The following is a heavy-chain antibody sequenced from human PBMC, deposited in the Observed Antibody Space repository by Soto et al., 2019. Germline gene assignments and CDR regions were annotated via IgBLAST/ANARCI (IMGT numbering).Heavy chain of an antibody. CDR2: IYHSGST. Sequence: SETLSLTCAVSGGSFSGYYWGWIRQPPGKGLEWIGSIYHSGSTYYNPSLKSRVTISVDTSKNQFSLKLSSVTAADTAVYYCARDIAAPPSFDYWGQGTLVTVSS. D-gene: IGHD6-13*01. V-gene: IGHV4-38-2*02. CDR1: GGSFSGYY. CDR3: ARDIAAPPSFDY. J-gene: IGHJ4*02.